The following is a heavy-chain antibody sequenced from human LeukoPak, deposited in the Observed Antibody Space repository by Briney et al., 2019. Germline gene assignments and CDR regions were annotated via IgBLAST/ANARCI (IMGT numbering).Heavy chain of an antibody. D-gene: IGHD1-26*01. CDR3: ARDRTPAQESGPSPSDAFDI. CDR2: IYYSGST. V-gene: IGHV4-39*07. Sequence: PSETLSLTCTVSGGSISSGSYYWGWIRQPPGKGLEWIGSIYYSGSTYYNPSLKSRVTISVDTSKNQFSLKLSSVTAADTAVYYCARDRTPAQESGPSPSDAFDIWGQGTMVTVSS. CDR1: GGSISSGSYY. J-gene: IGHJ3*02.